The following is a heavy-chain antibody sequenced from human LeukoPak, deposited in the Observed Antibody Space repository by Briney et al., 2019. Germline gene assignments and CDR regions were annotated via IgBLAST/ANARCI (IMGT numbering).Heavy chain of an antibody. J-gene: IGHJ5*02. D-gene: IGHD4-11*01. V-gene: IGHV1-18*01. Sequence: ASVKVSCKASGYTFTSYGISWVRQAPGQGLEWMGWISAYNGNTNYAQKLQGRVTMTTDTSTSTAYMELRSLRSDDTAVYYCARGSGITVTTWNWFDPWGQGTLVTVSS. CDR3: ARGSGITVTTWNWFDP. CDR2: ISAYNGNT. CDR1: GYTFTSYG.